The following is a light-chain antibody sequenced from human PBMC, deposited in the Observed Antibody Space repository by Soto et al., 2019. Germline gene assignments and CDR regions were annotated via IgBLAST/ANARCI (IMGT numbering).Light chain of an antibody. Sequence: DIQRTQSPSSLSASLVDRVTITCRASQSISSYLNWYQQKPGKAPKLLIYAASTLQSGVPSRFSGSGSGTDFTLTISSLQPEDVATYYCQKYNSAPQTFGQGTKVDI. CDR1: QSISSY. J-gene: IGKJ1*01. V-gene: IGKV1-27*01. CDR3: QKYNSAPQT. CDR2: AAS.